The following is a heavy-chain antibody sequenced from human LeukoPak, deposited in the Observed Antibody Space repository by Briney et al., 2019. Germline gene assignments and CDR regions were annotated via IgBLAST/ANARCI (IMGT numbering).Heavy chain of an antibody. D-gene: IGHD3-9*01. J-gene: IGHJ4*02. CDR2: MNPNSGNT. Sequence: ASVKVSCKASGGTFSSYAINWVRQATGQGLEWMGWMNPNSGNTGYAQKFQGRVTITRNTSISTAYMELSSLRSEDTAVYYCARVSRPRYFGGGFDYWGQGTLVTVSS. V-gene: IGHV1-8*03. CDR3: ARVSRPRYFGGGFDY. CDR1: GGTFSSYA.